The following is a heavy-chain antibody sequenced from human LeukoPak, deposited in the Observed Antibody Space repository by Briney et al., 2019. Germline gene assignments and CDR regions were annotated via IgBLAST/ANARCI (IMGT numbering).Heavy chain of an antibody. Sequence: ASVKVSCKVSGYTLTELSMHWVRQAPRKGLEWMGGFDPEDGETIYAQKFQGRVTMTEDTSTDTAYMELSSLRSEDTAVYYCATVNNNMVATLSFDYWGQGTLVTVSS. J-gene: IGHJ4*02. CDR1: GYTLTELS. V-gene: IGHV1-24*01. D-gene: IGHD5-12*01. CDR2: FDPEDGET. CDR3: ATVNNNMVATLSFDY.